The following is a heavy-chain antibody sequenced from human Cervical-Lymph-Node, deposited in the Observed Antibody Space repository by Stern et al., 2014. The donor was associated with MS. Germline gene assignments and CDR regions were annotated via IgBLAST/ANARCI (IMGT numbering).Heavy chain of an antibody. CDR3: ARVTEFLRFFYPDY. V-gene: IGHV4-31*03. CDR2: TSYSGNT. J-gene: IGHJ4*02. D-gene: IGHD3-3*01. Sequence: VQLVESGPGLVKPSQTLSLTCTVSGGSVSSGSRYWSWIRQHPGKGLEGIGYTSYSGNTYYSPSLQSRLTISMDTSKNQFSLKLRSVTAADTAIYYCARVTEFLRFFYPDYWGQGTLVTVSS. CDR1: GGSVSSGSRY.